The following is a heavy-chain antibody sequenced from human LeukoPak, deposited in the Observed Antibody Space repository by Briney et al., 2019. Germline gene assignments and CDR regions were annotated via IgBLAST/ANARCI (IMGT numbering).Heavy chain of an antibody. CDR1: GGSISSGDYS. CDR2: IYNSGNT. Sequence: SSETLSLTCAVSGGSISSGDYSWSWIRQPPGEGLEWIGFIYNSGNTYYNPSLKSRVTLSVDTSKNQFSLNLSSVTAADTAVYYCARTAYDSSDFYRFDYWGQGTLVTVSS. J-gene: IGHJ4*02. D-gene: IGHD3-22*01. CDR3: ARTAYDSSDFYRFDY. V-gene: IGHV4-30-4*07.